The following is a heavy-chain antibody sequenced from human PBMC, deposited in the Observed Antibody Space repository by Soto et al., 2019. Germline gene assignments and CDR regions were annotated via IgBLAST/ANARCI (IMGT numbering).Heavy chain of an antibody. D-gene: IGHD2-21*02. Sequence: EVQLVESGGGLVKPGGTLRLSCAASGFTFSTYTFNWVRQAPGKGLEWVSSITSTSSYIYYTDSLKGRFTISRDNAQNSLYLQMDSLGPGDTAVYYCARDGARDRGDKGFDYWGQGTLVTVSS. CDR1: GFTFSTYT. CDR2: ITSTSSYI. CDR3: ARDGARDRGDKGFDY. V-gene: IGHV3-21*02. J-gene: IGHJ4*02.